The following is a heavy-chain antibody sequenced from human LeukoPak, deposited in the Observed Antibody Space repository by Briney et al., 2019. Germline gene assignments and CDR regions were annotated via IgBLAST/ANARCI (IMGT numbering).Heavy chain of an antibody. D-gene: IGHD3-10*01. Sequence: SETLSLTCAVYGGSFSGYYWSWIRQPPGKGLEWIGEINHSGSTNYSPSLKSRVTISVDTSKNQFSLKLSSVTAADTAVYYCARSGRWDDAFDIWGQGTMVTVSS. V-gene: IGHV4-34*01. CDR2: INHSGST. CDR3: ARSGRWDDAFDI. J-gene: IGHJ3*02. CDR1: GGSFSGYY.